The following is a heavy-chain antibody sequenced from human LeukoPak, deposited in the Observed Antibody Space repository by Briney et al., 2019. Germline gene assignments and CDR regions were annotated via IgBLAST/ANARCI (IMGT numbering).Heavy chain of an antibody. J-gene: IGHJ6*03. CDR2: ISGSGGST. Sequence: GGSLRLSCAASGFTFNNYAMSWVRQAPGKGLEWVSAISGSGGSTYYADSVKGRFTISRDISKNTLYLQMNSLRAEDTAIYYCARDPYSGSYGDSYYYYMDVWGKGTTVTISS. CDR1: GFTFNNYA. CDR3: ARDPYSGSYGDSYYYYMDV. D-gene: IGHD1-26*01. V-gene: IGHV3-23*01.